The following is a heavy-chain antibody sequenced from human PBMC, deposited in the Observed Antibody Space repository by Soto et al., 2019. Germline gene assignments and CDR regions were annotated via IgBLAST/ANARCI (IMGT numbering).Heavy chain of an antibody. Sequence: GGSLRLSCAASGFTFSSYAMSWVRQAPGKGLEWVSAISGSGGSTYYADSVKGRFTISRDNSKNTLYLQMNSLRAEDTAVYYCAQTPSASGRKATTTDFYWGQGTLVTVSS. D-gene: IGHD4-17*01. CDR2: ISGSGGST. J-gene: IGHJ4*02. CDR3: AQTPSASGRKATTTDFY. V-gene: IGHV3-23*01. CDR1: GFTFSSYA.